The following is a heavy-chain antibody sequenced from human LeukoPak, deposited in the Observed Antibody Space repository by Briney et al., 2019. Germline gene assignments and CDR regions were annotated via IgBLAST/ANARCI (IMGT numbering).Heavy chain of an antibody. J-gene: IGHJ4*02. CDR3: ARINCSGGTCYDYFDD. V-gene: IGHV3-23*01. Sequence: GGSLRLSCADSPVTFGTSAMSWVRQAPGKGLEWVSAVSAGGSNTYCAASVEGRFTISRDNSKDTLYLQMDSLRVKDTAQYFCARINCSGGTCYDYFDDWGQGTLVTVSS. D-gene: IGHD2-15*01. CDR2: VSAGGSNT. CDR1: PVTFGTSA.